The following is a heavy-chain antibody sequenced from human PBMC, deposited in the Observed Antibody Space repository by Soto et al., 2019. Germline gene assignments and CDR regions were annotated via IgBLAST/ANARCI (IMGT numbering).Heavy chain of an antibody. CDR2: ISAQNGTT. Sequence: QAHLVQSGPEVKKPGASVKVSCKGSGYIFTSYGIAWVRQAPGQGLEWRGWISAQNGTTEYAQKFQGRVTVTRDTSTSTAYLDLRSLRSDDTALYYCARGRYGDYWGQGALVTVSS. CDR1: GYIFTSYG. V-gene: IGHV1-18*01. J-gene: IGHJ4*02. CDR3: ARGRYGDY. D-gene: IGHD4-17*01.